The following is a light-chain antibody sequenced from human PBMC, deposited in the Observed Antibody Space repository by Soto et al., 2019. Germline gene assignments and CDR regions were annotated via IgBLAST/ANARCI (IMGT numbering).Light chain of an antibody. Sequence: EIVMTQSPVTLSVSPGERATLSCRASQSVGSNLAWYQQKPGLAPRLLIYGSSTRATGVPARFSGSGSGTDFTLTISSLQSGDFAIYYCQQYSDWPPYTFGQGTELEIK. CDR1: QSVGSN. J-gene: IGKJ2*01. CDR2: GSS. CDR3: QQYSDWPPYT. V-gene: IGKV3-15*01.